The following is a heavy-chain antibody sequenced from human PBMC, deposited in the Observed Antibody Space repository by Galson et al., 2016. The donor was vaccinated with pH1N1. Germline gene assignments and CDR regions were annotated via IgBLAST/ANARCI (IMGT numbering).Heavy chain of an antibody. V-gene: IGHV3-30*04. CDR3: ARGLHLDDFCARKVILGWLLYQGYFDL. J-gene: IGHJ5*02. CDR2: ISSDGSDD. Sequence: LEWVALISSDGSDDYYTVSVRGRASISRDNARTTVFLQVNNLRSEDTAVYYCARGLHLDDFCARKVILGWLLYQGYFDLWGHGTLVTVSS. D-gene: IGHD3-3*01.